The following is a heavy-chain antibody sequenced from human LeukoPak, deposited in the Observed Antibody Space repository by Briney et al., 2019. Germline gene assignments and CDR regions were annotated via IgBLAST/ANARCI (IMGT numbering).Heavy chain of an antibody. Sequence: PSETLSLTCTVSGGSISSYYWSWIRQPAGKGLEWVGRIYPSGSTNYNPSLKSRVTISVDTSKNQFSLKLSSVTAADTAVYYCARNYYDSSGYPNFDYWGQGTLVTVSS. J-gene: IGHJ4*02. CDR1: GGSISSYY. CDR3: ARNYYDSSGYPNFDY. CDR2: IYPSGST. D-gene: IGHD3-22*01. V-gene: IGHV4-4*07.